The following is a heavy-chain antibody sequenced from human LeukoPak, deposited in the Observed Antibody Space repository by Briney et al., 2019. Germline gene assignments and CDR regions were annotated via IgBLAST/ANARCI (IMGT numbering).Heavy chain of an antibody. V-gene: IGHV3-21*01. CDR2: ISSSNSYI. J-gene: IGHJ4*02. CDR3: VRVYSGSPDPDY. D-gene: IGHD1-26*01. CDR1: GFTFSSYS. Sequence: GGSLRLSCAASGFTFSSYSMNWVRQAPGKGLEYVSSISSSNSYIYYADSVQGRFTISRDNAKNSLYLEMNSLRADDTAVYYCVRVYSGSPDPDYWGQGTLVTVSS.